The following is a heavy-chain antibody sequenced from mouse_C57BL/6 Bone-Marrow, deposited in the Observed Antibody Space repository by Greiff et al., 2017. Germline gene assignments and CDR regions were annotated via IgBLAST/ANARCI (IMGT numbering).Heavy chain of an antibody. CDR1: GYTFTSYG. D-gene: IGHD1-1*01. J-gene: IGHJ4*01. CDR3: GGRSYGWYAMGY. V-gene: IGHV1-81*01. CDR2: IYPSSGNT. Sequence: VQLVESGAELARPGASVKLSCKASGYTFTSYGISWVKQRPGQGLEWIGEIYPSSGNTYYNEKFKGKATLTADKSSSTSYMELRSLTSEDAAVYFCGGRSYGWYAMGYGGQGTSVTVSS.